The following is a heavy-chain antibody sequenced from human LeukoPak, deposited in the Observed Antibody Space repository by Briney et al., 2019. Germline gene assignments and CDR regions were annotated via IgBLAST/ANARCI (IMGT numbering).Heavy chain of an antibody. CDR3: ARHIVAFPYYFDY. Sequence: SETLSLTCTVSGGSISSSSYYWGWIRQPPGKGLEWIGSIYYSGSTYYNPSLKSRVTISVDTSKNQFSLKLSSVTAADTAVYYCARHIVAFPYYFDYWGQGTLVTVSS. V-gene: IGHV4-39*07. CDR2: IYYSGST. CDR1: GGSISSSSYY. J-gene: IGHJ4*02. D-gene: IGHD5-12*01.